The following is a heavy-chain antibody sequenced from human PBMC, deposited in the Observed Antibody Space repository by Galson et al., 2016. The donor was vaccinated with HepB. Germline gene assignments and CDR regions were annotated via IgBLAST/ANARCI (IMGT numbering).Heavy chain of an antibody. Sequence: PALVKPTQTLTLTCTFSGFSLSTSEMCVSWIRPPPGKALEWLALIDWYDDKHYSTSLKTRLTISKDTSKNQVVLTMTNMDPVDTATYYCARTLYGDYVMDYWGQGTLVTVSS. CDR1: GFSLSTSEMC. CDR2: IDWYDDK. CDR3: ARTLYGDYVMDY. J-gene: IGHJ4*02. V-gene: IGHV2-70*01. D-gene: IGHD4-17*01.